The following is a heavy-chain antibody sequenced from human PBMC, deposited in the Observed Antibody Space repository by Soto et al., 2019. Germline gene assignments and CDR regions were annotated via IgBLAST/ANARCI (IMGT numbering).Heavy chain of an antibody. CDR1: GDSVSSNSAG. J-gene: IGHJ6*03. CDR3: ARGSWDGVSSHDYMDV. Sequence: PSQTLSLTCAISGDSVSSNSAGWNWIRQTPSRGLEWLGRTYYRSKWYFNYAVSVESRITINPDTSKNQFSLQLSSVTPDDTAVYYCARGSWDGVSSHDYMDVWGKGTTVTGSS. D-gene: IGHD1-26*01. V-gene: IGHV6-1*01. CDR2: TYYRSKWYF.